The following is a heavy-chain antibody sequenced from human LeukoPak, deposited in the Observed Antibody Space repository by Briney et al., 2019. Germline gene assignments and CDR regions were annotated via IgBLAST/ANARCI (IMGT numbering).Heavy chain of an antibody. V-gene: IGHV1-8*01. CDR2: MNPQNGNT. D-gene: IGHD3-22*01. CDR1: GFTFTSYD. J-gene: IGHJ3*02. Sequence: GASVKVSCKASGFTFTSYDINWVRQATGQGLEWMGWMNPQNGNTGYAQKFQGRVTMTRDTSISTAYMELRGLRSDDTAVYYCATSPTYYYDSSGYSAFDIWGQGTMVTVSS. CDR3: ATSPTYYYDSSGYSAFDI.